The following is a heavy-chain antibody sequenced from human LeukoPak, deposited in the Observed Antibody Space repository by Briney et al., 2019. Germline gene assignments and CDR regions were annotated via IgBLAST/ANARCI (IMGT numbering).Heavy chain of an antibody. CDR2: IIPIFGTA. CDR3: ARVVVRDGYNYYFDY. Sequence: ASVTVSCTASGGTFSSYAISWVRQAPGQGLEWMGGIIPIFGTANYAQKFQGRVTITADESTSTAYMELSSLRSEDTAVYYCARVVVRDGYNYYFDYWGQGTLVTVSS. V-gene: IGHV1-69*01. D-gene: IGHD5-24*01. CDR1: GGTFSSYA. J-gene: IGHJ4*02.